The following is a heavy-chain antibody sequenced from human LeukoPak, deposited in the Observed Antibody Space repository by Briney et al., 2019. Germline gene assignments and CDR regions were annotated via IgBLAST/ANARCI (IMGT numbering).Heavy chain of an antibody. J-gene: IGHJ4*02. CDR3: ARDRPDYYCSSTSCSGLDY. D-gene: IGHD2-2*01. CDR1: GYTFTSYG. CDR2: ITAYNGNT. V-gene: IGHV1-18*01. Sequence: ASVKVSCKASGYTFTSYGISWVQQAPGQALKWMGWITAYNGNTNYAQKLQGRVTITTDTSTSTAYMELRSLRSDDTAVYYCARDRPDYYCSSTSCSGLDYWGQGTLVTVSS.